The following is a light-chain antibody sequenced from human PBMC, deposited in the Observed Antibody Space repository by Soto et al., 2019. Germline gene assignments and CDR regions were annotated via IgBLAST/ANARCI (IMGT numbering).Light chain of an antibody. Sequence: VMTQSPATLSVSPGERATLSCRASQNINNNLAWYQQRPGQAPRLLIYGASTRATGIPARFSGSGSGAAVTLTISSLQSEDFAVYYCQQYNNWPPYTFGQGTKLEI. CDR3: QQYNNWPPYT. J-gene: IGKJ2*01. V-gene: IGKV3-15*01. CDR2: GAS. CDR1: QNINNN.